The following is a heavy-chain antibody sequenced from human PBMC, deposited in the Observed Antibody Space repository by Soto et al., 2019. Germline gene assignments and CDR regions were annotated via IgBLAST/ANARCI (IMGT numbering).Heavy chain of an antibody. D-gene: IGHD5-18*01. J-gene: IGHJ4*02. V-gene: IGHV4-34*01. CDR2: INHSGST. CDR1: GGSFSGYY. CDR3: ASRPGVDTAMGGLDY. Sequence: SETLSLTCAVYGGSFSGYYWSWIRQPPGKGLEWIGEINHSGSTNYNPSLKSRVTISVDTSKNQFSLKLSSVTAADTAVYYCASRPGVDTAMGGLDYWGQGTLVTVSS.